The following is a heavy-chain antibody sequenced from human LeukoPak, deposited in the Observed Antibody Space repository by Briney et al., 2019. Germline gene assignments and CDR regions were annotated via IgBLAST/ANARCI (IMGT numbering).Heavy chain of an antibody. CDR2: ITRSGSTI. D-gene: IGHD3-10*01. V-gene: IGHV3-48*03. CDR3: ARDYGGAPRGPIDY. Sequence: GGSLRLSCAASGFTFSSYEMNWVRQAPGKGLEWLSFITRSGSTIYYADSVKGRFTISRYNAKNSLYLQMNSLRAEDTAVYYCARDYGGAPRGPIDYWGQGTLVTVSS. CDR1: GFTFSSYE. J-gene: IGHJ4*02.